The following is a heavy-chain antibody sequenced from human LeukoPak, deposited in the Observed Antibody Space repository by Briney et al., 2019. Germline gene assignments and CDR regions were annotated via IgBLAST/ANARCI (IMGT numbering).Heavy chain of an antibody. V-gene: IGHV3-33*08. CDR1: GFTFSSYG. CDR2: IWFDASNK. D-gene: IGHD1-14*01. Sequence: GGSLRLSCAASGFTFSSYGMHWVRQAPGKGLEWVAVIWFDASNKFYAESVKGRFTISRDNSKNTVYLQLSSLRAEDTAVYFCARDRVGRTIDNWGQGTLVTVSS. J-gene: IGHJ4*02. CDR3: ARDRVGRTIDN.